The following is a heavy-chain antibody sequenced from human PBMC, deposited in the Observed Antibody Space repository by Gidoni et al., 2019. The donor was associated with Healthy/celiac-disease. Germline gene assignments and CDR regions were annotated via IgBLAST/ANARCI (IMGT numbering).Heavy chain of an antibody. J-gene: IGHJ6*02. CDR1: GFTFSDYY. V-gene: IGHV3-11*06. CDR2: ISSSSSYT. Sequence: QVQLVESGGGLVKPGGSLRLSCAASGFTFSDYYMSWIRQAPGKGLEWVSYISSSSSYTNYADSVKGRFTISRDNAKNSLYLQMNSLRAEDTAVYYCARDRGSSGWYPYYYYYGMDVWGQGTTVTVSS. CDR3: ARDRGSSGWYPYYYYYGMDV. D-gene: IGHD6-19*01.